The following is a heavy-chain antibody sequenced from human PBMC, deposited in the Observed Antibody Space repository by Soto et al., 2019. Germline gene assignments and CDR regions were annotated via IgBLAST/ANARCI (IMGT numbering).Heavy chain of an antibody. Sequence: SVKVSCKASGGTFSSYAISWVRQAPGQGXEWMGGIIPIFGTANYAQKFQGRVTITADKSTSTAYMELSSLRSEDTAVYYCARGGAAHVVSAWRIEGILTDLPQDYYYRMDVWGQGTTVTVSS. D-gene: IGHD6-6*01. CDR1: GGTFSSYA. V-gene: IGHV1-69*06. CDR3: ARGGAAHVVSAWRIEGILTDLPQDYYYRMDV. J-gene: IGHJ6*02. CDR2: IIPIFGTA.